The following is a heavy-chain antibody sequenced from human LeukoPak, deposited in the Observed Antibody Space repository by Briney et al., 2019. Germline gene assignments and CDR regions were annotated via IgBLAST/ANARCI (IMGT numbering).Heavy chain of an antibody. CDR1: GDSISGYS. CDR2: IYYSGNT. D-gene: IGHD6-13*01. CDR3: ARLYSSSWNNWFDP. V-gene: IGHV4-59*01. J-gene: IGHJ5*02. Sequence: SETLSLTCTVSGDSISGYSWSWIRQPPGKGLEWIGSIYYSGNTNYNPSLKSRVTISVDTSKNQFSLKLSSVTAADTAVYYCARLYSSSWNNWFDPWGQGTLVTVSS.